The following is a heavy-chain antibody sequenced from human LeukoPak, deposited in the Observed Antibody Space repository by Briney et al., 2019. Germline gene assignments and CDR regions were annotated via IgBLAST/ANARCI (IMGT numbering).Heavy chain of an antibody. D-gene: IGHD4-17*01. CDR2: IIPILGIA. V-gene: IGHV1-69*04. Sequence: ASVKASCKASGGTFSSYAISWVRQAPGQGLEWMGRIIPILGIANYAQKFQGRVTITADKSTSTAYMELSSLRSEDTAVYYCARGAVTTSGYDYWGQGTLVTVSS. CDR3: ARGAVTTSGYDY. J-gene: IGHJ4*02. CDR1: GGTFSSYA.